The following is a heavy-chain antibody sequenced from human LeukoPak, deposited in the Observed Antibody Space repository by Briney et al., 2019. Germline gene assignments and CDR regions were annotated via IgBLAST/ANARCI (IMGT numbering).Heavy chain of an antibody. Sequence: GGSLRLSCAASGFTFSSYWMHWVRQAPGKGLVWVSRINSDASSTNYADSVKGRFTISRDNAKNILYLQMNSLRAEDTAVYYCAISPDTAAVYWGQGTLVTVSS. D-gene: IGHD2-2*01. J-gene: IGHJ4*02. V-gene: IGHV3-74*01. CDR1: GFTFSSYW. CDR2: INSDASST. CDR3: AISPDTAAVY.